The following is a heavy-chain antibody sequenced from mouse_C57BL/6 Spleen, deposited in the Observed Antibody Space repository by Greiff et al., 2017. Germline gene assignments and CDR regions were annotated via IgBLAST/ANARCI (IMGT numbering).Heavy chain of an antibody. V-gene: IGHV1-59*01. J-gene: IGHJ2*01. CDR3: ARQLRLDGNY. D-gene: IGHD3-2*02. Sequence: VQLQQPGAELVRPGTSVKLSCKASGYTFTSYWMHWVKQRPGQGLEWIGVIDPSDSYTNYNQKFKGKATLTVDTSSSTAYMQLSSLTSEDSAVYYCARQLRLDGNYWGQGTTLTVSS. CDR1: GYTFTSYW. CDR2: IDPSDSYT.